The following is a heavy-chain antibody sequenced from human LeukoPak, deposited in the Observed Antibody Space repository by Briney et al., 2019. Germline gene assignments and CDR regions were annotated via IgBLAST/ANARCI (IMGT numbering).Heavy chain of an antibody. D-gene: IGHD3-22*01. V-gene: IGHV3-7*01. Sequence: PGGSLRLSCAASGFTFTRYWMSWVRQAPGKGLEWVANINEDGSAKHYVDSVKGRFTISRDNAKNSVYLQMNSLRVEDTALYYCATSYDSSGCDWGQGTLVSVSS. CDR3: ATSYDSSGCD. CDR2: INEDGSAK. CDR1: GFTFTRYW. J-gene: IGHJ4*02.